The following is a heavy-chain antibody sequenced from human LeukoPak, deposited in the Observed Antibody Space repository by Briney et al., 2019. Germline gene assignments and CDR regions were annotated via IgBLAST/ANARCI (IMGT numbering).Heavy chain of an antibody. CDR1: GSTFSSYG. Sequence: GGSLRLSCAASGSTFSSYGMHWVRQAPGKGLEWVAVISYDGSNKYYADSVKGRFTISRDNSKNTLYLQMNSLRAEDTAVYYCARGVSVVDWGQGTLVTVSS. V-gene: IGHV3-30*03. CDR2: ISYDGSNK. J-gene: IGHJ4*02. CDR3: ARGVSVVD. D-gene: IGHD2-21*01.